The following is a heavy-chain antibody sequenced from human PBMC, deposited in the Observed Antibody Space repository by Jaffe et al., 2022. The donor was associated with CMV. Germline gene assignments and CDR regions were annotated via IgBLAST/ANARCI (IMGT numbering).Heavy chain of an antibody. Sequence: QVQLVESGGGVVQPGRSLRLSCTASGFIFSSYGMHWVRQAPGKGLEWVAVISHDGSNKYYAESVTGPFTISRDNSKNTLYLQMNSLRAEDTAVYYCAKDQGYCSNGVCYLVYNMDVWGQGTTVTVS. CDR3: AKDQGYCSNGVCYLVYNMDV. CDR1: GFIFSSYG. D-gene: IGHD2-8*01. V-gene: IGHV3-30*18. CDR2: ISHDGSNK. J-gene: IGHJ6*02.